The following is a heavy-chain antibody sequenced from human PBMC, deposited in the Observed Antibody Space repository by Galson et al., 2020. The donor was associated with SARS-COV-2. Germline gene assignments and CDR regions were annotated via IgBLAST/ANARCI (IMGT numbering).Heavy chain of an antibody. CDR3: ARGPSSDSSGYSGDY. CDR2: IIPIFGTA. Sequence: ASVKVSCKASGGTFSSYAISWVRQAPGQGLEWMGGIIPIFGTANYAQKFQGRVTITTDESTSTAYMELSSLRSEDTAVYYCARGPSSDSSGYSGDYWGQGTLVTVSS. CDR1: GGTFSSYA. D-gene: IGHD3-22*01. J-gene: IGHJ4*02. V-gene: IGHV1-69*05.